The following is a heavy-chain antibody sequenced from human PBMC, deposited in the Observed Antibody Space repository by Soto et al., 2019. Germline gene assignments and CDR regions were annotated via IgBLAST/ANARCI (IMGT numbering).Heavy chain of an antibody. D-gene: IGHD1-1*01. V-gene: IGHV4-38-2*01. J-gene: IGHJ4*02. CDR3: ARMSVEMATTYYLDY. CDR2: IHHSEST. Sequence: SETLSLTCAVSGYSITTNYYWGWIRQPPGKGLEWIGSIHHSESTYYNPSLKSRVTMSVDTSKNQFSLKLRSVSAADTAVYYCARMSVEMATTYYLDYWGQGSLVTVS. CDR1: GYSITTNYY.